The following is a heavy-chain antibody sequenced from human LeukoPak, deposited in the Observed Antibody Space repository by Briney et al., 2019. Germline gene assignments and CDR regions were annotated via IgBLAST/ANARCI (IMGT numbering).Heavy chain of an antibody. CDR3: ARLIDGDYANTHFDY. D-gene: IGHD4-17*01. V-gene: IGHV4-59*08. Sequence: SETLSLTCSVSGGSISNYYWSWIRQPPGKGLEWIGYFFYSDSTNYNPSLKSRVTISVDTSKNQFSLKVTSVTAADTAMYYCARLIDGDYANTHFDYWGQGTRVTVSS. J-gene: IGHJ4*02. CDR2: FFYSDST. CDR1: GGSISNYY.